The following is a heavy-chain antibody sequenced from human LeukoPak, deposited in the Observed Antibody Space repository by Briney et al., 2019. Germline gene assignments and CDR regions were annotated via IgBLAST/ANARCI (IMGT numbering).Heavy chain of an antibody. CDR3: ASPHDYGDYGAGY. CDR1: GYTFTRYW. Sequence: GESLKISCKGSGYTFTRYWIGWVRQMPGKGLEWMGIIYPGDSETRYSPSFQGQVTISADKSISTAYLQWSSLKASDTAMYYCASPHDYGDYGAGYWGQGTLVTVSP. D-gene: IGHD4-17*01. J-gene: IGHJ4*02. CDR2: IYPGDSET. V-gene: IGHV5-51*01.